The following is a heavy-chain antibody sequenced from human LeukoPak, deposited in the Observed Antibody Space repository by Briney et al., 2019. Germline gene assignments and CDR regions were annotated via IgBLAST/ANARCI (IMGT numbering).Heavy chain of an antibody. CDR2: IWYDGSNK. CDR1: GFTFSSYG. J-gene: IGHJ4*02. D-gene: IGHD1-26*01. V-gene: IGHV3-33*06. CDR3: AKGSWGATDVGFDYFDY. Sequence: GGSLRLSCAASGFTFSSYGMHWVRQAPGKGLEWAAVIWYDGSNKYYADSVKGRFTISRDNSKNTLYLQMDSLRAEDTAVYYCAKGSWGATDVGFDYFDYWGQGTLVTVSS.